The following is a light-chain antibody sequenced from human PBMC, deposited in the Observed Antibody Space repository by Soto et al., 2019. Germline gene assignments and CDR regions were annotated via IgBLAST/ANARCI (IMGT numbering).Light chain of an antibody. J-gene: IGKJ3*01. V-gene: IGKV1-12*01. CDR1: QGLTNL. CDR2: DRY. Sequence: DIPLTQSPSSVSASVGDRVTITCRASQGLTNLLAWYQQRPGKAPTLLIYDRYSLQTGDPSRFSASGSGTSFTLTISILQPEDSATYYCQHANNFLFTFRPGTKVEIK. CDR3: QHANNFLFT.